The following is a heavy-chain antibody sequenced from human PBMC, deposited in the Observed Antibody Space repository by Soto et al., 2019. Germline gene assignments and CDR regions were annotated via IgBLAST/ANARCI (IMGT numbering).Heavy chain of an antibody. CDR2: IYWDDDK. D-gene: IGHD1-1*01. Sequence: QITLKESGPTLVQPTQTLTLTCTFSGLSLSTSGVGVGWIRQPPGNALEWLALIYWDDDKRYSPSLKSMLTIHTETSKNQAAFTITHIDPLDTATYDCSHRQNYNNDWNAGWFDPWGQGTLVTVSS. J-gene: IGHJ5*02. V-gene: IGHV2-5*02. CDR1: GLSLSTSGVG. CDR3: SHRQNYNNDWNAGWFDP.